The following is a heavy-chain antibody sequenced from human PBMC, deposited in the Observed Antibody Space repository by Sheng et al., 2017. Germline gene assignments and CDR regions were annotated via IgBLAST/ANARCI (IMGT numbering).Heavy chain of an antibody. V-gene: IGHV4-39*07. D-gene: IGHD3-22*01. Sequence: QLQLQESGPGLVKPSETLSLTCTVSGGSISSSSYYWGWIRQPPGKGLEWIGSIYYSGSTYYNPSLKSRVTISVDTSKNQFSLKLSSVTAADTAVYYCAQKPDYYDSSGTSGWFDPVGPGNPGHRLL. CDR1: GGSISSSSYY. CDR3: AQKPDYYDSSGTSGWFDP. CDR2: IYYSGST. J-gene: IGHJ5*02.